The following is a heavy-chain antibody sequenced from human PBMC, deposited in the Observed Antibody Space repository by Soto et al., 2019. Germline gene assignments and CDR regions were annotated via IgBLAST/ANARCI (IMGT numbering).Heavy chain of an antibody. Sequence: SQTLSLTCAISGDSVSSNTAAWNWIRQSPSRGLEWLGRTYYRSKWYNDYAVSVKSRITINPDTSKNQFSLHLNSVTPEDTVVYYCARDRPPGSGSYYNLHVFDYYDGMDVWGQGTTVTVSS. CDR2: TYYRSKWYN. J-gene: IGHJ6*01. D-gene: IGHD3-10*01. V-gene: IGHV6-1*01. CDR1: GDSVSSNTAA. CDR3: ARDRPPGSGSYYNLHVFDYYDGMDV.